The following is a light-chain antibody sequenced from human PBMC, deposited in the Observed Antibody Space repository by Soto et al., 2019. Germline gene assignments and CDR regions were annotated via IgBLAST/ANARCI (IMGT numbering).Light chain of an antibody. CDR3: SAYTVSRTYV. CDR1: SSDVGGYNY. Sequence: QSVLTQPASVSGSPGQSITISCTGTSSDVGGYNYVSWYQQHPGKAPKLMIYEVTNRPSGVSYRFSGSKSGNTASLTISGLQGEDEADYYCSAYTVSRTYVFGTGTKVTVL. CDR2: EVT. J-gene: IGLJ1*01. V-gene: IGLV2-14*01.